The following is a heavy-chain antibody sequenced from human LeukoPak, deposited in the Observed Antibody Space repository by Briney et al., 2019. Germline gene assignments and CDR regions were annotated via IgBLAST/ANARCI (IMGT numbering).Heavy chain of an antibody. CDR2: IYYSGST. Sequence: PSETLSLTCAVYGGSFSGYYWSWIRQPPGKGLEWIGYIYYSGSTNYNPSLKSRVTISVDTSKNQFSLKLSSVTAADTAVYYCARLEGAGSDWFDPWGQGTLVTVSS. J-gene: IGHJ5*02. V-gene: IGHV4-59*01. CDR3: ARLEGAGSDWFDP. CDR1: GGSFSGYY.